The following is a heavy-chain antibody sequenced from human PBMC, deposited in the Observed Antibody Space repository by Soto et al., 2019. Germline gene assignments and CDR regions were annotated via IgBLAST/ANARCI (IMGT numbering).Heavy chain of an antibody. V-gene: IGHV3-23*01. CDR3: AKEGRSGYYYGVADY. CDR1: GVTFSSYA. D-gene: IGHD3-3*01. J-gene: IGHJ4*02. CDR2: FNGRGDNT. Sequence: GGALRLSCAASGVTFSSYAMSWVRQAPGKGLEWVSTFNGRGDNTYYAESVKGRFTISRDNSKDTLYLQMNSLRAEDTAVYYCAKEGRSGYYYGVADYWGQGTLVTSPQ.